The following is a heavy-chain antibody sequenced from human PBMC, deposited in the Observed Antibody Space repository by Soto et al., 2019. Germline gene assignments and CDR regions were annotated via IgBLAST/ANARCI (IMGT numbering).Heavy chain of an antibody. Sequence: QVQLQESGPGLVKPSETLSLTCTVSGGSISSYYWSWIRQPPGKGLEWIGYIYYSGSTNYNPSLKSRVTISVDTSKNQFSLKLSSVTAADTAVYYCARGSPSIAAAGAGFDYWGQGTLVTVSS. CDR2: IYYSGST. CDR1: GGSISSYY. D-gene: IGHD6-13*01. J-gene: IGHJ4*02. V-gene: IGHV4-59*01. CDR3: ARGSPSIAAAGAGFDY.